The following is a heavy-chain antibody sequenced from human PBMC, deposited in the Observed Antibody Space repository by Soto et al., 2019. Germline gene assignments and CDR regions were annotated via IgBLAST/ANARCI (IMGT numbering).Heavy chain of an antibody. CDR2: IGESGTPT. J-gene: IGHJ6*02. CDR1: GFTFSSYA. Sequence: GSLKLSCAASGFTFSSYAMKWVGQAPGKGLEWVSLIGESGTPTYYADSVKGRFTISRDNSGNTLFLEMYSLRAEDTAVYYCARFIPGVRYYVQDVSSQGTTDIVSS. V-gene: IGHV3-23*01. CDR3: ARFIPGVRYYVQDV. D-gene: IGHD3-10*02.